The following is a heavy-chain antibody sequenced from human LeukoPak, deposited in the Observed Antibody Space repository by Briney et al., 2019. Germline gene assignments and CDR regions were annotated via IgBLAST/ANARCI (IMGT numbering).Heavy chain of an antibody. D-gene: IGHD3-10*01. Sequence: SETLSLTCTVSDDSITSSYWSWIRQAPGTGLEWIGYSSNSGVSNYKPSLRGRVTMSVDTSKNQFSLMLSSVTAADTAVYYGARHGSWYNYFDPWGQGTLVIVSS. J-gene: IGHJ5*02. CDR2: SSNSGVS. V-gene: IGHV4-59*01. CDR3: ARHGSWYNYFDP. CDR1: DDSITSSY.